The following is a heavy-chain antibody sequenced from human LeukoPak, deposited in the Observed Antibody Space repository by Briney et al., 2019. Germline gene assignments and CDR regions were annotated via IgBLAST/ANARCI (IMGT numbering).Heavy chain of an antibody. J-gene: IGHJ4*02. D-gene: IGHD2-2*01. Sequence: GGSLRLSCAASGFTFSNYWMSWVRQAPGKGLEWVANIKQDESERYYVDSVRGRFTISRDNAKRSLYLRMDSLRAEDTAMYFCTRVVDSSSSRYQAMPYWGQGTLVIVSS. V-gene: IGHV3-7*01. CDR1: GFTFSNYW. CDR2: IKQDESER. CDR3: TRVVDSSSSRYQAMPY.